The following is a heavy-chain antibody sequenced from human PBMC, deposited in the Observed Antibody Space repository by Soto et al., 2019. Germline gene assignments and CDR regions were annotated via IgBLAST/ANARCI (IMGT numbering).Heavy chain of an antibody. D-gene: IGHD3-10*01. V-gene: IGHV4-59*01. J-gene: IGHJ5*02. CDR1: GGSISSYY. CDR3: ARAYYYGSGSSNPYNWFDP. Sequence: SETLSLTCTVSGGSISSYYWSWIRQPPGKGLEWIGYIYYSGSTNYNPSLKSRVTISVDTSKNQFSLKLSSVTAADTAVHYCARAYYYGSGSSNPYNWFDPWGQGTLVTVSS. CDR2: IYYSGST.